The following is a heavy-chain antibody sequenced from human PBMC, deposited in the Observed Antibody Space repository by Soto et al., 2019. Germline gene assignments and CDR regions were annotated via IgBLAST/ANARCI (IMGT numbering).Heavy chain of an antibody. Sequence: QVQLVESGGGLVKPGGSLRLSCAASGFTFSDYDMSWIRQAPGKGLEWVSFVSSSGTTIYYADSVKGRFTISRDNAKNSLYLQMNRLRAEDTAVYYCARMGPRAARPNYWGQGTLVTVSS. CDR2: VSSSGTTI. J-gene: IGHJ4*02. D-gene: IGHD6-6*01. CDR1: GFTFSDYD. CDR3: ARMGPRAARPNY. V-gene: IGHV3-11*01.